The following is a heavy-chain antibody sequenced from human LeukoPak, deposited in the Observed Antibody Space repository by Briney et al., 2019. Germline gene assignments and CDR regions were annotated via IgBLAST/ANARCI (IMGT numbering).Heavy chain of an antibody. CDR3: AKDPSLAPEYFQH. J-gene: IGHJ1*01. Sequence: GGSLRLSCAASEFTFSSYGMHWVRQAPGKGLEWVAFIRYDGSNKYYADSVKGRFTISRDNSKNTLYLQMNSLRAEDTAVYYCAKDPSLAPEYFQHWGQGTLVTVSS. V-gene: IGHV3-30*02. CDR1: EFTFSSYG. CDR2: IRYDGSNK. D-gene: IGHD6-13*01.